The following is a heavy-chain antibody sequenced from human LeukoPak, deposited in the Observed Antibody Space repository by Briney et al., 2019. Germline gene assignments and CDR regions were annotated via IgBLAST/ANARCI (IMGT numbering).Heavy chain of an antibody. Sequence: AGGSLRLSCAASGFTFSSYSMNWVRQAPGKGLEWVSSISSSSSYIYYADSVKGRFTISRDNAKNSLYLQMNSLRAEDTAVYYCARVSRAVAGNDAFDIWGQGTMVTVSS. V-gene: IGHV3-21*01. J-gene: IGHJ3*02. CDR3: ARVSRAVAGNDAFDI. D-gene: IGHD6-19*01. CDR2: ISSSSSYI. CDR1: GFTFSSYS.